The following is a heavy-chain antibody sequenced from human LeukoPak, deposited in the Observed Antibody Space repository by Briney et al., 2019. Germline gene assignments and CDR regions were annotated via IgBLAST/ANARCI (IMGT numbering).Heavy chain of an antibody. D-gene: IGHD2-21*02. CDR2: INPNNGDT. CDR3: TTSIGKTHLAYCGGDCYQLDY. CDR1: GYTFSGNF. V-gene: IGHV1-2*02. Sequence: ASVKVSCKASGYTFSGNFMHWVRQAPGQGLEWMGWINPNNGDTNYAQKFQGRVTITADESTSTAYMELSSLRSEDTAVYYCTTSIGKTHLAYCGGDCYQLDYWGQGTLVTVSS. J-gene: IGHJ4*02.